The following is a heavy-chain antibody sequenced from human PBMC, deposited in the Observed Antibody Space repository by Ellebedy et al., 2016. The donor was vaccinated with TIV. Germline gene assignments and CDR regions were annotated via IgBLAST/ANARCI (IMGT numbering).Heavy chain of an antibody. CDR1: GYTFTSYW. D-gene: IGHD2-2*01. V-gene: IGHV5-10-1*01. J-gene: IGHJ6*02. Sequence: GESLKISCKSSGYTFTSYWITWVRQMPGKGLEWMGRIDPSDSYTNYSPSFQGHVTISSDKSISTAYLQWSSLQASDTAMYFCASQLRTSSAYYRMDVWGRGTTVTVSS. CDR3: ASQLRTSSAYYRMDV. CDR2: IDPSDSYT.